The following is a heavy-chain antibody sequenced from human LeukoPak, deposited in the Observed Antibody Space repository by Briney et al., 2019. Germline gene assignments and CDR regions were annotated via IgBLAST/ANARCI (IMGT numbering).Heavy chain of an antibody. CDR3: ARDFAYSSGYSPNY. D-gene: IGHD3-22*01. J-gene: IGHJ4*02. V-gene: IGHV1-2*02. Sequence: ASVKVSCKASGYTFTGYYMHWVRQAPGQGLEWRGWINPNSGGTNYAQKFQGRVTMTRDTSISTAYMELSRLRSDDTAVYYCARDFAYSSGYSPNYWGQGTLVTVSS. CDR2: INPNSGGT. CDR1: GYTFTGYY.